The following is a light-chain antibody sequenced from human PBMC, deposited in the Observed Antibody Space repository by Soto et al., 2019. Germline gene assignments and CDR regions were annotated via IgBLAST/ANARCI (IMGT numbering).Light chain of an antibody. CDR3: QQANRFPHT. CDR2: DVS. V-gene: IGKV1-12*01. CDR1: QGISSW. J-gene: IGKJ4*01. Sequence: DIQMTQSPSSVSASVGDRVTITCRASQGISSWVAWYQQKPEKAPKLVIYDVSSLQSGVPSRFSGSGSGTDCTLTLSSLQPEEFATYYGQQANRFPHTCGGGTKVEI.